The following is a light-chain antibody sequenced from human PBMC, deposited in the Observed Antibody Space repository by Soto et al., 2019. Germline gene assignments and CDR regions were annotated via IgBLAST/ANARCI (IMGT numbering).Light chain of an antibody. CDR1: QSIRSW. V-gene: IGKV1-12*01. CDR2: GAS. J-gene: IGKJ3*01. CDR3: QQADSFPFT. Sequence: DIQLTQSPSSVSASVGDRVTMSCRASQSIRSWLAWYQQKPGKGPKLLIYGASSLQSGVPSRFSGSGSGTDFTLTISSLQPEDFATYFCQQADSFPFTFGPGTKVVTK.